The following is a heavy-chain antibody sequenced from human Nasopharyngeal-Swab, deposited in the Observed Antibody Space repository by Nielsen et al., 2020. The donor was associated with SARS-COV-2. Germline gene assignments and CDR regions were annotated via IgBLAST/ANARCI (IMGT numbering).Heavy chain of an antibody. V-gene: IGHV3-48*04. CDR3: ASLLWFGELPSDCYYYGMDV. CDR1: GFTFSTYS. CDR2: ISSSGSTI. Sequence: GESLKISCAASGFTFSTYSMNWVRQGPGKGLEWVSYISSSGSTIYYADSVKGRYTISRDNAKNSLYLQMNSLRAEDTAVYYCASLLWFGELPSDCYYYGMDVWGQGTTVTVSS. D-gene: IGHD3-10*01. J-gene: IGHJ6*02.